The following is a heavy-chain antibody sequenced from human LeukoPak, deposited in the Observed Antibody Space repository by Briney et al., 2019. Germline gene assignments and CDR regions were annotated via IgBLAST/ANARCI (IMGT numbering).Heavy chain of an antibody. CDR2: IKAGNGDT. CDR3: ARDDCGDTCYPGGY. V-gene: IGHV1-3*01. Sequence: ASVKVSCKASGYIFTKYVVHLVLQAPGQRPEWMGWIKAGNGDTKYSQNFQDRLTITRDTSASTVYMELSSLTSGDTALYYCARDDCGDTCYPGGYWGQGTLVTVSS. J-gene: IGHJ4*02. D-gene: IGHD2-21*01. CDR1: GYIFTKYV.